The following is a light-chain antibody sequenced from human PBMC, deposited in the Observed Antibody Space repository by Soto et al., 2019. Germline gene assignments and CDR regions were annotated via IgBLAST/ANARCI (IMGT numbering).Light chain of an antibody. CDR1: QSLSSY. V-gene: IGKV1-39*01. CDR2: AAS. Sequence: DIQMTQSPSSLSASVGDRVTISCRASQSLSSYLNWYQHKPGKAPKLLIYAASSLQSGVPSRFSGSESGTDFTLTISSLQPEDVATYYCQQSYSTPWTFGQGTKVDTK. J-gene: IGKJ1*01. CDR3: QQSYSTPWT.